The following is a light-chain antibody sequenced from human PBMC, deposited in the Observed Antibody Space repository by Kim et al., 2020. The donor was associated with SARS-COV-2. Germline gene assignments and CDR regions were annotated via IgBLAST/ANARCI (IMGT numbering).Light chain of an antibody. V-gene: IGKV1-27*01. J-gene: IGKJ1*01. Sequence: GDRVPITCRSSQDISKLLAWYQQKPGKAPNLLIFRAYVLQSGVPSRFSGGGSGTDFTLTISSLQPEDVATYYCQRYNTAPWTFGQGTKVDIK. CDR2: RAY. CDR3: QRYNTAPWT. CDR1: QDISKL.